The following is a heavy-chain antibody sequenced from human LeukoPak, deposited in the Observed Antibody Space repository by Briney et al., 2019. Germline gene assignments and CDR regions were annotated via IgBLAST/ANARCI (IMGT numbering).Heavy chain of an antibody. J-gene: IGHJ6*02. D-gene: IGHD2-8*01. Sequence: GESLKISCKASEYSFTSYWIAWVRQMPGKGLEWMGIIYPGDSDTRYSPSFQGHVTISADKSISTAYLQWSSLKASDTATYYCARPMAGSGGYYYYDMDVWGQGTTVTVSS. CDR3: ARPMAGSGGYYYYDMDV. CDR1: EYSFTSYW. V-gene: IGHV5-51*01. CDR2: IYPGDSDT.